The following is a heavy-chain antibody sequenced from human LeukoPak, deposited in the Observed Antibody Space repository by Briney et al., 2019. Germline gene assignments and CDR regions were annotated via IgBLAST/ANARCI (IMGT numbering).Heavy chain of an antibody. CDR3: ARTIVVVVAATIDY. CDR2: ISYGGST. J-gene: IGHJ4*02. Sequence: SGTLSLTCTVSGGSISSSGYYWGWIRQPPGKGLEWIGTISYGGSTYYSPSLKSRVTISVDTSKNHFSLKLSSVTAADTAVYYCARTIVVVVAATIDYWGQGTLVTVSS. D-gene: IGHD2-15*01. V-gene: IGHV4-39*02. CDR1: GGSISSSGYY.